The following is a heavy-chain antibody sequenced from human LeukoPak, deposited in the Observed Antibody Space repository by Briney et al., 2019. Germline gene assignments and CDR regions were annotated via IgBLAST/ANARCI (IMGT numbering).Heavy chain of an antibody. CDR3: AARIAVAGPKYYYYYYGMDV. CDR2: IYTSGST. J-gene: IGHJ6*02. CDR1: GGSISSYY. D-gene: IGHD6-19*01. V-gene: IGHV4-4*07. Sequence: SETLSPTCTVSGGSISSYYWSWIRQPAGKGLEWIGRIYTSGSTNYNPSLKSRVTMSVDTSKNQFSLKLSSVTAADTAVYYCAARIAVAGPKYYYYYYGMDVWGQGTTVTVSS.